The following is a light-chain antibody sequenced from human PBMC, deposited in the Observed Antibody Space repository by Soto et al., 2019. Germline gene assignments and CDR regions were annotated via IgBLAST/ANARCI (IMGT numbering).Light chain of an antibody. CDR2: AAS. CDR3: QKYSSAPT. CDR1: QAIRNS. Sequence: DIQMTQSPSSLSASVGDRVTISCRASQAIRNSLAWYQQKPGSLPNLLIYAASTLQSGVQSRFSGSGSGTDFNLTISSLQPEDVATYFCQKYSSAPTFCGGTKVEIK. V-gene: IGKV1-27*01. J-gene: IGKJ4*01.